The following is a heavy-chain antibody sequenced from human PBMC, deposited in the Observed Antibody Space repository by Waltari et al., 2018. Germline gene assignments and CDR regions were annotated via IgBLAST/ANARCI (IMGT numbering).Heavy chain of an antibody. CDR3: AREIAARPGWFDP. Sequence: QVQLQESGPGLVQPSETLSLTCTVSGGSISSPYWSWIRKPPGKGLEWIGYIYYSGSTNYNPSLKSRVTISVDTSKNQFSLKLSSVTAADTAVYYCAREIAARPGWFDPWGQGTLVTVSS. V-gene: IGHV4-59*11. CDR2: IYYSGST. D-gene: IGHD6-6*01. J-gene: IGHJ5*02. CDR1: GGSISSPY.